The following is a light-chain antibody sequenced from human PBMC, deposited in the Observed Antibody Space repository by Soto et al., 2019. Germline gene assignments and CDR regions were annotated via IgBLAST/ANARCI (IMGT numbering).Light chain of an antibody. J-gene: IGKJ1*01. V-gene: IGKV1-5*03. Sequence: DIQMTQSPSTLSASIGDRVTITCRASQSITGWVAWYQQKPGKAPKLLIYKASSLGSGVPSRISGSGSGTEFTLTISSLQPEDSASYYCQQYNSYRAFGQGTKVEI. CDR2: KAS. CDR3: QQYNSYRA. CDR1: QSITGW.